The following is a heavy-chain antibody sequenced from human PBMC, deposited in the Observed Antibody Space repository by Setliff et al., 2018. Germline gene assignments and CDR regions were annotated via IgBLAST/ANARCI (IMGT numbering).Heavy chain of an antibody. CDR3: ARLLVVTIGGWGLFDY. CDR1: GYSISSGYY. Sequence: SETLSLTCAVSGYSISSGYYWGWIRQPPGKGLEWIGSIYHSGSTYYNPSLKSRVTISVDTSKNQFSLKLSSVTAADTAVYYCARLLVVTIGGWGLFDYWGQGTLVTVSS. J-gene: IGHJ4*02. V-gene: IGHV4-38-2*01. D-gene: IGHD5-12*01. CDR2: IYHSGST.